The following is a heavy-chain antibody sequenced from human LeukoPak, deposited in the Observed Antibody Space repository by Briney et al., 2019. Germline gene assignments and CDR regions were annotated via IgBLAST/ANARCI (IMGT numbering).Heavy chain of an antibody. Sequence: ASVKVSCKASGYTFTSYGISWVRQAPGQGLEWMGWISAYNGNTNYAQKLQGRVTMTTDTSTSTAYMELRSLRSDDTAVYYCARPSTGSYYSPIDYWGQGTLVTVSS. J-gene: IGHJ4*02. D-gene: IGHD1-26*01. V-gene: IGHV1-18*01. CDR1: GYTFTSYG. CDR2: ISAYNGNT. CDR3: ARPSTGSYYSPIDY.